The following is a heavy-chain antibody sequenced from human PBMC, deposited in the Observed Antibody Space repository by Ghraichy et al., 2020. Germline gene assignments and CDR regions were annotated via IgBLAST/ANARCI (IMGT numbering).Heavy chain of an antibody. D-gene: IGHD6-19*01. V-gene: IGHV3-11*01. J-gene: IGHJ4*02. Sequence: GGSLRLSCAASGFTFSDYYMSWVRQAPGKGLEWLSYISGSGTTIYYADSVKGRFTISRDNAKKSLYLQMNSLRAEDTAVYYCARVSSGWYVGSWGQGTLVTVSS. CDR3: ARVSSGWYVGS. CDR2: ISGSGTTI. CDR1: GFTFSDYY.